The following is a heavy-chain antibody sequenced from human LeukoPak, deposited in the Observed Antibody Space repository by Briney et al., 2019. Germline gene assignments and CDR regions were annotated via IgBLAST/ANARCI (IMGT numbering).Heavy chain of an antibody. J-gene: IGHJ4*02. D-gene: IGHD1-14*01. Sequence: SETLSLTCAVYGGSFSGYYWSWIRQPPGKGLEWIGEINHSGSTNYNPSLKSRVTISVDTSKNQFSLKLSSVTAADTAVYYCASSWDHYHFDYWGQGTLVTVSS. V-gene: IGHV4-34*01. CDR3: ASSWDHYHFDY. CDR2: INHSGST. CDR1: GGSFSGYY.